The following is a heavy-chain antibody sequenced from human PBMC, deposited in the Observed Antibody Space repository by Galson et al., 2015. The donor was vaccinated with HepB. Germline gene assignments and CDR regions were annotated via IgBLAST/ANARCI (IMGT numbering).Heavy chain of an antibody. V-gene: IGHV4-59*01. Sequence: SETLSLTCTVSGGSISSYYWSWIRQPPGKGLEWIGYIYYSGSTNYNPSLKSRVTISVDTSKNQFSLKLSSVTAADTAVYYCARETTGDPRDYYYYGMDVWGQGTTVTVSS. CDR1: GGSISSYY. J-gene: IGHJ6*02. CDR2: IYYSGST. D-gene: IGHD7-27*01. CDR3: ARETTGDPRDYYYYGMDV.